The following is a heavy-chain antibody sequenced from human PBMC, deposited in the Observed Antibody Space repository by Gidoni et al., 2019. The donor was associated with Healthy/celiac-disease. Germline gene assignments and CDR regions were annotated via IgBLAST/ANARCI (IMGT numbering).Heavy chain of an antibody. J-gene: IGHJ4*02. V-gene: IGHV1-69*01. CDR2: FGTA. Sequence: QVQLVQSGAEVKKPGSSVKVSCKASGGTFSSYAIFGTANYAQTFQGRVTITADESTSTAYMELSSLRSEDTAVYYCARVRWGTAMVTGYYFDYWGQGTLVTVSS. D-gene: IGHD5-18*01. CDR3: ARVRWGTAMVTGYYFDY. CDR1: GGTFSSYA.